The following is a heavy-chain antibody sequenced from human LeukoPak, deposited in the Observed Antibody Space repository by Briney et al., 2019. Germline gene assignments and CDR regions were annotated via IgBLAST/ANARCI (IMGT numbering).Heavy chain of an antibody. CDR1: GDSISNFY. CDR3: ARRAAVSGIGVWFDP. CDR2: IHYSGNT. Sequence: SETLSLTCSVSGDSISNFYWSWIRQPPGKGLEWIGYIHYSGNTNYNPSLKSRVAISIDASKNHFSLKLTSVTAADTAVYYCARRAAVSGIGVWFDPWGQGTLVTVSS. V-gene: IGHV4-59*08. J-gene: IGHJ5*02. D-gene: IGHD6-19*01.